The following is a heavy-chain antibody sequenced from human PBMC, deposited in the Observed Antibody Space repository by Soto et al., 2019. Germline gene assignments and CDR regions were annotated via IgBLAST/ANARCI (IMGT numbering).Heavy chain of an antibody. V-gene: IGHV4-30-2*01. Sequence: SETLSLTCAVSGGSISSGGYSWSWIRQPPGKGLEWIGYIYHSGSTYYNPSLKSRVTISVDRSKNQFSLKLSSVTAADTAVYYCARGTAGSRRIWFDPWGQGTLVTVSS. CDR3: ARGTAGSRRIWFDP. CDR1: GGSISSGGYS. D-gene: IGHD2-21*02. CDR2: IYHSGST. J-gene: IGHJ5*02.